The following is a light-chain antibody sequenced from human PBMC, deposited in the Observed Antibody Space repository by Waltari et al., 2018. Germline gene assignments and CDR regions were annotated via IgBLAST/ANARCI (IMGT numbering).Light chain of an antibody. Sequence: QLVLTQSPSASASLGASVQLTCTLSSGHSSNVIAWHQQQAEQGPRYLMKVNSDGSHSKGDKIPDRFSGSSSGAERYLTISNLQSEDEADYYCQTGGHGTWVFGGGTKLTVL. V-gene: IGLV4-69*01. CDR3: QTGGHGTWV. CDR2: VNSDGSH. CDR1: SGHSSNV. J-gene: IGLJ3*02.